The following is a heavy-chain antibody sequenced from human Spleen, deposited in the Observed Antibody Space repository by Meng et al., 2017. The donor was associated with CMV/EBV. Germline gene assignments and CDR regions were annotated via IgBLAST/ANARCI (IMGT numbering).Heavy chain of an antibody. D-gene: IGHD5-12*01. CDR3: ARTVGYSGYDPGDY. CDR2: IYTGGSSA. V-gene: IGHV3-23*03. J-gene: IGHJ4*02. CDR1: GFTFSSYA. Sequence: GESLKISCAASGFTFSSYAMSWVRQAPGKGLQWVSVIYTGGSSAYYADSVEGRFTISRDDSKNTLYLQMNSLRAEDTAVYYCARTVGYSGYDPGDYWGQGTLVTVSS.